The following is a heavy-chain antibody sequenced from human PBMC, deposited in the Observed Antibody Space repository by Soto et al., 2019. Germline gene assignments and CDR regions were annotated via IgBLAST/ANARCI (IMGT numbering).Heavy chain of an antibody. CDR3: ARIRITMVRRVINADGGIDY. D-gene: IGHD3-10*01. CDR1: VYTFTSYG. J-gene: IGHJ4*02. V-gene: IGHV1-18*01. CDR2: ISAYNGNT. Sequence: QVQLVQSGAEVKKPGASVKVSCKASVYTFTSYGISWVRQAPGQGLEWMGWISAYNGNTNYAQKLQGRVTMTTDTSTSIAYMELRSLRSDDTAVYYCARIRITMVRRVINADGGIDYWGQGTLVTVSS.